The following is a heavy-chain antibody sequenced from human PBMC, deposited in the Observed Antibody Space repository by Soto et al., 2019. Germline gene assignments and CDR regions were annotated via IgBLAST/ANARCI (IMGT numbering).Heavy chain of an antibody. CDR3: ARGNNFFGPPYGSGSYYRWDNWFDP. V-gene: IGHV1-2*04. CDR1: GYTFTGYY. J-gene: IGHJ5*02. D-gene: IGHD3-10*01. CDR2: INPNSGGT. Sequence: EASVKVSCKASGYTFTGYYMHWVRQAPGQGLEWMGWINPNSGGTNYAQKFQGWVTMTRDTSISTAYMELSRLRSDDTAVYYCARGNNFFGPPYGSGSYYRWDNWFDPWGQGTLVTVSS.